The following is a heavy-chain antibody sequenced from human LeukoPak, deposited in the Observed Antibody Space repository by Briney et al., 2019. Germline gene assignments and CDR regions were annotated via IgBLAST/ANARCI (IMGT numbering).Heavy chain of an antibody. CDR3: ARAYCSSTSCYYYYYYYMDV. Sequence: GGSLRLSCTGSGFIFSNYGMHWVRQAPAKGLEWVAFIRYDGNKKYYADSVKGRFTISRDNSKNTLYLQMNSLRAEDTAVYYCARAYCSSTSCYYYYYYYMDVWGKGTTVTVSS. CDR2: IRYDGNKK. J-gene: IGHJ6*03. CDR1: GFIFSNYG. V-gene: IGHV3-30*02. D-gene: IGHD2-2*01.